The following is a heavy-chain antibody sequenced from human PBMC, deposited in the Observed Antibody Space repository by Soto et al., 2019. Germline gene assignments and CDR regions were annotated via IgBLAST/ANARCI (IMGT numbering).Heavy chain of an antibody. CDR3: ASRALFDWYAFDI. Sequence: PSETLSLTCTVSGGSISSGGYYWSWIRQHPGKGLEWIGYIYYSGSTYYNPSLKSRVTISVDTSKNQFSLKLSSVTAADTAVYYCASRALFDWYAFDIWGQGTMVTVSS. CDR1: GGSISSGGYY. V-gene: IGHV4-31*03. D-gene: IGHD3-9*01. J-gene: IGHJ3*02. CDR2: IYYSGST.